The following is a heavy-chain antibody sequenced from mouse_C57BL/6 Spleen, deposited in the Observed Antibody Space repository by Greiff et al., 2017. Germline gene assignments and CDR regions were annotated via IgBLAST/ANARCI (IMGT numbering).Heavy chain of an antibody. CDR3: AGHPGSYFDY. CDR2: ISGGGGNT. V-gene: IGHV5-9*01. Sequence: EVQGVESGGGLVKPGGSLKLSCAASGFTFSSYTMSWVSQTPEKRLEWVATISGGGGNTYYPDSVKGRFTISRDNAKNNLYLQVRSLRSEDTALYYCAGHPGSYFDYWGQGTTLTVSS. CDR1: GFTFSSYT. J-gene: IGHJ2*01.